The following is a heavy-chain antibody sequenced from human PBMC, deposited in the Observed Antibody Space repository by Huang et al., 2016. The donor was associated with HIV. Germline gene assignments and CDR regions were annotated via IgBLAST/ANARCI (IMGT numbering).Heavy chain of an antibody. J-gene: IGHJ6*03. CDR1: GGTFSTYA. V-gene: IGHV1-69*13. Sequence: QVRLVQSGAEMKKPWSSVRLSCKASGGTFSTYAFSWVRQAPGQGLEWMGGIIPIFGTTKYAQRFQGRVRITADESTSTAYMELSSLRSEDTAVYYCGRDAGRGYYYMDVWGNGTPVIVSS. CDR2: IIPIFGTT. CDR3: GRDAGRGYYYMDV. D-gene: IGHD3-10*01.